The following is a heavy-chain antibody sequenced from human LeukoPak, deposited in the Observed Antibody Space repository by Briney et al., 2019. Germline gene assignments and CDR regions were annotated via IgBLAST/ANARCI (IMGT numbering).Heavy chain of an antibody. CDR2: IKSKTDGGTT. CDR1: GFTFSNAW. V-gene: IGHV3-15*01. J-gene: IGHJ4*02. CDR3: NTAGWELYYFDY. Sequence: KAGGSLRLSCAASGFTFSNAWMSWARQAPGKGLEWVGRIKSKTDGGTTDYAAPVKGRFTISRDDSKNTLYLQMNSLKTEDTAVYYCNTAGWELYYFDYWGQGTLVTVSS. D-gene: IGHD1-26*01.